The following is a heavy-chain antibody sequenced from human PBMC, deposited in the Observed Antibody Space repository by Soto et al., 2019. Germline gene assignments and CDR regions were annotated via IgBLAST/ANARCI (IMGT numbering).Heavy chain of an antibody. V-gene: IGHV3-23*01. D-gene: IGHD3-3*01. CDR1: GFTFSSYA. CDR2: ISGSGGST. CDR3: AKEPYDFWSGYGGDPVDY. J-gene: IGHJ4*02. Sequence: GGSLRLSCAASGFTFSSYAMSWVRQAPGKGLEWVSAISGSGGSTYYADSVKGRFTISRDNSKNTLYLQMNSLRAEDTAVYYCAKEPYDFWSGYGGDPVDYWGQGTLVTVSS.